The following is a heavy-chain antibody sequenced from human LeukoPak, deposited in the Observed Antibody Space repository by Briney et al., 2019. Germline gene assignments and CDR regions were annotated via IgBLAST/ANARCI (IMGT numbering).Heavy chain of an antibody. V-gene: IGHV3-23*01. CDR3: AKDPNGDYVGAFDM. Sequence: GGSLRLSCAASGFTFAKYAITWIRQAPGKGLEWVSNTRGSGHTTYYADSVQGRFTISRDNSKNTLFLQMNSLRAEDTAIYHCAKDPNGDYVGAFDMWGQGTMVTVSS. CDR1: GFTFAKYA. J-gene: IGHJ3*02. CDR2: TRGSGHTT. D-gene: IGHD4-17*01.